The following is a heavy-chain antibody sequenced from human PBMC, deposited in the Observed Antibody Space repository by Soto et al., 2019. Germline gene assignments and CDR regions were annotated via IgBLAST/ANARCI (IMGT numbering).Heavy chain of an antibody. CDR1: GYSFYNSG. CDR2: ISVYSGYA. CDR3: SKNGITGFAA. J-gene: IGHJ5*02. V-gene: IGHV1-18*01. D-gene: IGHD1-1*01. Sequence: QVQLVQSGPELKKPGASVKVSCKTSGYSFYNSGISWVRQAPGQGLEWMGWISVYSGYAHYAQKFQGRVIMTADTFTSTSYTEWRGLRSDDTAMYYCSKNGITGFAAWGQGTRVSVSS.